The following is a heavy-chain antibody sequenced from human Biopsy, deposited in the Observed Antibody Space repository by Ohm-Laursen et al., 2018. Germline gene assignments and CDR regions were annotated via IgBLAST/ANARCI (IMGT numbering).Heavy chain of an antibody. V-gene: IGHV4-31*01. D-gene: IGHD3-22*01. CDR3: ARGDYFDSNGYFWFDP. Sequence: SQTLSLTCTVSGGSISSGGSYWSWIRQRPGKGLEWIGYIFNSANTYYNPSLKNLITISGDTSKNQFSLKPNSVTAADTAVYYCARGDYFDSNGYFWFDPWGQGTLVTVSS. J-gene: IGHJ5*02. CDR2: IFNSANT. CDR1: GGSISSGGSY.